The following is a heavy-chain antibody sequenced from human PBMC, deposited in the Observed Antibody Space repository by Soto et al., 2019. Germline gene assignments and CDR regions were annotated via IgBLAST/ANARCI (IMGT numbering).Heavy chain of an antibody. CDR1: GYTFTNYV. V-gene: IGHV1-18*01. CDR3: AIASPETRRTYYYGMDV. Sequence: ASVKVSCKASGYTFTNYVSTWVGQAAGQGLEWMGWISEYNRKTNYARKLQGRVTMTIDTYTTKDDMEVRSQRSDETAVYYCAIASPETRRTYYYGMDVWGQGTTVTVSS. J-gene: IGHJ6*02. CDR2: ISEYNRKT.